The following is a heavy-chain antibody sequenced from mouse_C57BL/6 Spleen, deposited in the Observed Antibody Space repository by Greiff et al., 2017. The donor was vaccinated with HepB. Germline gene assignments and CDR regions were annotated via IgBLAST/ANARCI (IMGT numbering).Heavy chain of an antibody. Sequence: VQLQQPGAELVKPGASVQMSCKASGYTFTSYWITWVKQRPGQGLEWIGDIYPGSGSTNYNEKFKSKATLTVDTSSSTAYMQLSSLTSEDSAVYYCARGGSRYFDVWGTGTTVTVSS. CDR3: ARGGSRYFDV. V-gene: IGHV1-55*01. CDR2: IYPGSGST. CDR1: GYTFTSYW. J-gene: IGHJ1*03.